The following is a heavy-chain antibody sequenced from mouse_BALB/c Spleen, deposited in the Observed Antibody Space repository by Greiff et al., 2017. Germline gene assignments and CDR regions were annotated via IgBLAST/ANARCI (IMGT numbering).Heavy chain of an antibody. D-gene: IGHD2-4*01. CDR2: INPSTGYT. CDR1: GYTFTSYW. V-gene: IGHV1-7*01. CDR3: ARCYYDYDSFDY. J-gene: IGHJ2*01. Sequence: LQESGAELAKPGASVKMSCKASGYTFTSYWMHWVKQRPGQGLEWIGYINPSTGYTEYNQKFKDKATLTADKSSSTAYMQLSSLTSEDSAVYYCARCYYDYDSFDYWGQGTTLTVSS.